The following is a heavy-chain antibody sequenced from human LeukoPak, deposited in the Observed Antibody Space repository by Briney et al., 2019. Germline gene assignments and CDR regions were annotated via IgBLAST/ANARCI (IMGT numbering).Heavy chain of an antibody. CDR2: ITSSSSTI. CDR3: ARGDGWFGELLNFDY. D-gene: IGHD3-10*01. CDR1: GITFSAYA. Sequence: PGGSLRLSCAASGITFSAYAMNWVRQAPGKGLEWVSYITSSSSTIYYADSVKGRFTISRDNAKNSLYLQMNSLRDEDTAVYYCARGDGWFGELLNFDYWGQGTLVTVSS. J-gene: IGHJ4*02. V-gene: IGHV3-48*02.